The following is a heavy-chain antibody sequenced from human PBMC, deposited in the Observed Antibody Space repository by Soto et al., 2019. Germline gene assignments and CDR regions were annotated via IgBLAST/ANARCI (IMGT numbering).Heavy chain of an antibody. V-gene: IGHV3-23*01. J-gene: IGHJ4*02. D-gene: IGHD3-16*02. Sequence: GGSLRLSCAASGFTFSSYAMSWVRQAPGKGLEWVSAISGSGGSTYYADSVKGRFTISRDNSKNTLYRQMNSLRAEDTAVYYCAKDPGDDYIWGSYRQVDYWGQGTLVTVSS. CDR2: ISGSGGST. CDR3: AKDPGDDYIWGSYRQVDY. CDR1: GFTFSSYA.